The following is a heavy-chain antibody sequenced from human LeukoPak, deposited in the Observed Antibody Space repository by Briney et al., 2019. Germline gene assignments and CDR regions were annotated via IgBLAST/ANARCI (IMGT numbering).Heavy chain of an antibody. Sequence: PGGSLRLSCAASGFSFSDHYMNWIRQTPGKGLEYFAYISPNGHDISYADSVKGRFTISRDNAKNSLYLQMNSLRAEDTAVYYCARFARLLDQWGQGTLVTVSA. CDR2: ISPNGHDI. CDR1: GFSFSDHY. D-gene: IGHD3-10*01. CDR3: ARFARLLDQ. V-gene: IGHV3-11*01. J-gene: IGHJ4*02.